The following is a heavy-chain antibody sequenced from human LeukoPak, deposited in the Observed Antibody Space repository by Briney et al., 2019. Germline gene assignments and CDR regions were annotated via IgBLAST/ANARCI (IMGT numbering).Heavy chain of an antibody. J-gene: IGHJ4*02. CDR1: GGSFSGYY. V-gene: IGHV4-34*01. D-gene: IGHD2-15*01. CDR2: INQSGST. Sequence: PSETLSLTCAVYGGSFSGYYWSWIRQPPGKGLEWIGEINQSGSTNYNPSLKSRVTISVDTSKNQFSLKLSSVTAADTAVYYCASTVLGYCSGGSCPYFDYWGQGTLVTVSS. CDR3: ASTVLGYCSGGSCPYFDY.